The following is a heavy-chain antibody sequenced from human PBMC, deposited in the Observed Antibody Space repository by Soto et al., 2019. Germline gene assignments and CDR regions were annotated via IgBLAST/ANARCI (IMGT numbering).Heavy chain of an antibody. CDR1: GGSFSGYY. D-gene: IGHD3-10*01. J-gene: IGHJ6*03. Sequence: SETLSLTCAVYGGSFSGYYRSWIRQPPGKGLEWIGEINHSGSTNYNPSLKSRVTISVDTSKNQFSLKLSSVTAADTAVYYCARSRRSGSYYNYYYYYMDVWGKGTTVTVSS. V-gene: IGHV4-34*01. CDR2: INHSGST. CDR3: ARSRRSGSYYNYYYYYMDV.